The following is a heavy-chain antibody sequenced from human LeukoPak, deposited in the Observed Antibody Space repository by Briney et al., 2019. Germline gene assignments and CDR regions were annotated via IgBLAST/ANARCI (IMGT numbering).Heavy chain of an antibody. J-gene: IGHJ3*02. Sequence: SETLSLTCTVSGGSISNYYWSWIRQPPGKGLEWVGYIYYSGSTNYNPSLKSRVTISVDTSKNQSSLKLSSVTAADTAVYYCARDPPGDAFDIWGQGTMVTVSS. CDR2: IYYSGST. CDR1: GGSISNYY. CDR3: ARDPPGDAFDI. V-gene: IGHV4-59*01. D-gene: IGHD3-10*01.